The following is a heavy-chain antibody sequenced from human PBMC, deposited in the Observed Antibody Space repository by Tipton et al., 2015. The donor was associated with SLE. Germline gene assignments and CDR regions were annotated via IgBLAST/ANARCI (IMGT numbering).Heavy chain of an antibody. Sequence: QSGPEVKKPGASVKVSCKASGYTFTSYGISWVRQAPGQGLEWMGWIIPIFGTANYAQKFQGRVTITTDESTSTAYMELSSLRSEDTAVYYCARSFRSGYYYEYWGQGTLVTVSS. CDR2: IIPIFGTA. CDR1: GYTFTSYG. V-gene: IGHV1-69*05. J-gene: IGHJ4*02. CDR3: ARSFRSGYYYEY. D-gene: IGHD3-22*01.